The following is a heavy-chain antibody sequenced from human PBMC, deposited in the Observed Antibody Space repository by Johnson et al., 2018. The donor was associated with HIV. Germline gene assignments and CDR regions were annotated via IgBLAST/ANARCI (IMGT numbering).Heavy chain of an antibody. CDR3: AKDLQDYYDSSGQDAFDI. J-gene: IGHJ3*02. Sequence: QVQLVESGGGVVQPGRSLRLSCAASGFTFSSYGMHWVRQAPGKGLEWVAVISYDGSNKYYADSVKGRFTISRDNSKNTLYLQMNSLRAEDTAVYYCAKDLQDYYDSSGQDAFDIWGQGTVVTVSS. CDR1: GFTFSSYG. CDR2: ISYDGSNK. D-gene: IGHD3-22*01. V-gene: IGHV3-30*18.